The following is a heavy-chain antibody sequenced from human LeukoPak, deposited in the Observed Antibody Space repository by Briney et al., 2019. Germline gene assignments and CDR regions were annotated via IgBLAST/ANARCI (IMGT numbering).Heavy chain of an antibody. CDR2: ISSSSSYI. D-gene: IGHD6-19*01. Sequence: GGSLRLSCAASGFSFSSYSMNWVRQAPGKGLEWVSSISSSSSYIYYADSVKGRFTISRDNAKNSLYLQMNSLRAEDTAVYYCARGSSGWYNYWGQGTLVTVSS. CDR1: GFSFSSYS. J-gene: IGHJ4*02. CDR3: ARGSSGWYNY. V-gene: IGHV3-21*04.